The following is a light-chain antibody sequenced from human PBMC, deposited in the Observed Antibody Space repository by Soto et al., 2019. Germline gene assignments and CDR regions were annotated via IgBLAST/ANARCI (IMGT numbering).Light chain of an antibody. CDR3: ISYTTSSTSV. Sequence: QSVLTQPASVSGSAGQSITISCTGTSSDVGAYNYVSWFQQHPGKAPKFMIYEVSNRPSGVSNRFSGSKSGNTASLTISGLQAEDEADYYCISYTTSSTSVFGTGTKVTVL. V-gene: IGLV2-14*01. CDR1: SSDVGAYNY. J-gene: IGLJ1*01. CDR2: EVS.